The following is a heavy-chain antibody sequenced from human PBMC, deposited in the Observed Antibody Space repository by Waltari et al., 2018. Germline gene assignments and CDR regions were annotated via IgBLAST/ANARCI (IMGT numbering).Heavy chain of an antibody. V-gene: IGHV4-34*01. CDR2: SNQRGST. CDR3: AVRLDYDFWSGYPNDAFDI. D-gene: IGHD3-3*01. J-gene: IGHJ3*02. Sequence: QVQLQQWGAGLLKPSETLSLTCAVYGGSFSGYYWSWIRQPPGKGLEWIGESNQRGSTNYNPSRKMRGTISVDTSKNQFARKLSSVTAAETAVYYCAVRLDYDFWSGYPNDAFDIWGQGTMVTVSS. CDR1: GGSFSGYY.